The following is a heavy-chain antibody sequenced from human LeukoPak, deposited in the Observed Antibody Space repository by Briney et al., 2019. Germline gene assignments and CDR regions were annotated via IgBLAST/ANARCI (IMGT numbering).Heavy chain of an antibody. Sequence: GGSLRLSCVASGFSLSGYWMYWVRQAPGKGLMYISRNNGDGSTTNYADVVKGRFTMSRDNVKNTLYLQMNSLRVEDTAVYYCARDPRNVGLAPWGQGTLVTVPS. CDR2: NNGDGSTT. CDR1: GFSLSGYW. J-gene: IGHJ5*02. D-gene: IGHD2-15*01. CDR3: ARDPRNVGLAP. V-gene: IGHV3-74*01.